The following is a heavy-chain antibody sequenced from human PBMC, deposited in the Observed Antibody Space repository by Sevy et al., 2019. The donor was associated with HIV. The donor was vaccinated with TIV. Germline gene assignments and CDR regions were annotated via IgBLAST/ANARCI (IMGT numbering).Heavy chain of an antibody. Sequence: ASVKVSCKASGCTFSNYAISWVRQAPGQGLEWVGEIIPIFGTANYAQKFQGRVTIIVDKSTSTTYMELSSLRSEDTAMYYCARGRLFGGYDAFDIWGQGTMVTVSS. CDR2: IIPIFGTA. J-gene: IGHJ3*02. CDR1: GCTFSNYA. CDR3: ARGRLFGGYDAFDI. D-gene: IGHD3-16*01. V-gene: IGHV1-69*06.